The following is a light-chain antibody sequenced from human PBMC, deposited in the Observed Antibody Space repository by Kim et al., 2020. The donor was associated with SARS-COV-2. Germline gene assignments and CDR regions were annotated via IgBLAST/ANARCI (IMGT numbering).Light chain of an antibody. V-gene: IGLV1-47*01. J-gene: IGLJ3*02. CDR3: AAWDDSLSGWV. CDR1: SSNIGSNY. Sequence: QSVLTQPPSASGTPGQRVTISCSGSSSNIGSNYVYWFQQLPGTAPKLLIYRNNHRPSGVPDRFSGSKSGTSASLAINGLLSEDEADYYCAAWDDSLSGWVFGGGTQLTVL. CDR2: RNN.